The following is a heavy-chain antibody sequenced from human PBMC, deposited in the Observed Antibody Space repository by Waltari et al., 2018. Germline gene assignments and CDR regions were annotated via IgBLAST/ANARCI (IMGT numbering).Heavy chain of an antibody. J-gene: IGHJ5*02. Sequence: QVQLQQWGAGLLKPSETLSLTCAVSGGSFSGYYWSWIRQPPGKGLEWIGEINHSGSTNYNPSLKSRVTISVDTSKNQFSLKLSSVTAADTAVYYCARGLTGGYYPRLDWFDPWGQGTLVTVSS. D-gene: IGHD3-22*01. CDR1: GGSFSGYY. CDR2: INHSGST. V-gene: IGHV4-34*01. CDR3: ARGLTGGYYPRLDWFDP.